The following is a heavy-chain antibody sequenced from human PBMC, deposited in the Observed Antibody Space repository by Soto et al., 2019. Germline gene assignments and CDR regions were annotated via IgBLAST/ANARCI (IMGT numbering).Heavy chain of an antibody. V-gene: IGHV3-23*01. D-gene: IGHD3-22*01. CDR2: ISGSGGST. CDR1: GFTFSSYA. CDR3: AKEVYYDSSGMGAFDI. J-gene: IGHJ3*02. Sequence: GGSRRLSCAASGFTFSSYAMSWVRQAPGKGLEWVSAISGSGGSTYYADSVKGRFTISRDNSKNTLYLQMNSLRAEDTAVYYCAKEVYYDSSGMGAFDIWGQGTMVTVSS.